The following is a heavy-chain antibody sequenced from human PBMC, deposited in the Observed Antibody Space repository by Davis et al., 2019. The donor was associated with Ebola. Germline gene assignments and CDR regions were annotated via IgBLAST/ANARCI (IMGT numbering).Heavy chain of an antibody. Sequence: MPSETLSLTCGVYGGSFSGYYWSWIRQPPGKGLEWIGEINHSGSTNYNPSLKSRVTISVDTSKNHFSLKLTSVTAADTAVYYCARDRGYYGMDVWGKGTTVTVSS. CDR1: GGSFSGYY. D-gene: IGHD3-10*01. CDR3: ARDRGYYGMDV. J-gene: IGHJ6*04. CDR2: INHSGST. V-gene: IGHV4-34*01.